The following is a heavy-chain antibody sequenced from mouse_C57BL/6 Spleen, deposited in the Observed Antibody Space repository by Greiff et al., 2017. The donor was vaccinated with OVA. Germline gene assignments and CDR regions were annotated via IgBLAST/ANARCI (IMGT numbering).Heavy chain of an antibody. Sequence: EVQRVESGGGLVQPKGSLKLSCAASGFSFNTYAMNWVRQAPGKGLEWVARIRSKSNNYATYYADSVKDRFTISRDESESMLYLQMNNLKTEDTAMYYCVRHRTYYYAMDYWGQGTSVTVSS. CDR3: VRHRTYYYAMDY. CDR1: GFSFNTYA. J-gene: IGHJ4*01. D-gene: IGHD5-1*01. V-gene: IGHV10-1*01. CDR2: IRSKSNNYAT.